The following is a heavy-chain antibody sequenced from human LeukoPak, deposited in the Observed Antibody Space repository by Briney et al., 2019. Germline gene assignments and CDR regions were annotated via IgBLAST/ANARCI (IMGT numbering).Heavy chain of an antibody. J-gene: IGHJ4*02. CDR2: ITGDTNGI. CDR1: GFAFTHCS. D-gene: IGHD3-10*01. V-gene: IGHV3-48*01. Sequence: GGSLRLSCVTSGFAFTHCSMNWVRQAPGKGLEWLSYITGDTNGIYYADSVKGRFITSRDNAKNSVYLQMNSLSVEDTAVYYCVRGGVADGNYFGDWGQGTVVTVSS. CDR3: VRGGVADGNYFGD.